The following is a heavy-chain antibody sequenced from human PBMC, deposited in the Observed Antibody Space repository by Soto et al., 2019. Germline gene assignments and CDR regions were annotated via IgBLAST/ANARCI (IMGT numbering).Heavy chain of an antibody. CDR2: ISWNSGSI. CDR1: GFTFDDYA. D-gene: IGHD2-15*01. V-gene: IGHV3-9*01. J-gene: IGHJ4*01. Sequence: EVQLVESGGGLVQPGRSLRLSCAASGFTFDDYAMHWVRQAPGKGLEWGSGISWNSGSIGYADSVKGRFTISRDNAENSLLLQMNSEMAEDTALYYCEKDHCTGSRCYADYCGHGTLVPVAA. CDR3: EKDHCTGSRCYADY.